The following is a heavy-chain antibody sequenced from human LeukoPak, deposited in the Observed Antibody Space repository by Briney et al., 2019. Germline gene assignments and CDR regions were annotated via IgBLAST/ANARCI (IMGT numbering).Heavy chain of an antibody. CDR3: AREGLKYYFDY. J-gene: IGHJ4*02. CDR1: GGSITSYY. Sequence: SETLSLTCTVSGGSITSYYWSWFRQPPGQGLEWIGYIYYSGNINYNPSLKSRVTISVDTSKNQFSLKLSSVTAADTAVYYCAREGLKYYFDYWGQGTLVTVSS. V-gene: IGHV4-59*12. CDR2: IYYSGNI. D-gene: IGHD2-8*01.